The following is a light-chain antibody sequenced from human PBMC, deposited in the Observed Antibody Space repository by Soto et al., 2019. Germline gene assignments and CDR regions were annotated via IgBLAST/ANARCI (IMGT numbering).Light chain of an antibody. CDR2: AVS. CDR1: SSDIGSYNH. CDR3: ISYTDRQSYL. J-gene: IGLJ1*01. V-gene: IGLV2-14*03. Sequence: THPASVSWSPGQSITISCSGTSSDIGSYNHVAWYQQFPGKSPKLMIYAVSDRPSGVSDRFSGSKSGITASLTISGLQTEDEADYYCISYTDRQSYLFGTGTKVTVL.